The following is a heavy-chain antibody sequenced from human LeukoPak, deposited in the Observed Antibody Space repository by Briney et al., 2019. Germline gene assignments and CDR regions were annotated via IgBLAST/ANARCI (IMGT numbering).Heavy chain of an antibody. CDR2: IKSQNAGGTA. CDR3: ASTVVADIIGNDY. J-gene: IGHJ4*02. Sequence: GGSLRLSCVASGFTFSTAWMAWVRQAPGKGLEWVARIKSQNAGGTADYAAPVKGRFTISRDDSKNTLFLQMNSLKTEDTAVYYCASTVVADIIGNDYWGQGTLVTVSS. D-gene: IGHD3-22*01. CDR1: GFTFSTAW. V-gene: IGHV3-15*01.